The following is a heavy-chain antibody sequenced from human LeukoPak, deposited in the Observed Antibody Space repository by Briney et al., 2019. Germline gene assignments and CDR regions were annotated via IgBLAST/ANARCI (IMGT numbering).Heavy chain of an antibody. CDR3: ARSTMVRGILGSGGAFDI. J-gene: IGHJ3*02. Sequence: GESLKISCTASGYIFTNYWIGWVRQMPGRGQEWMGIIFPGGSQTKYSPSFQGQVTISADKSLTTAYLQWSSLKASDTAMYYCARSTMVRGILGSGGAFDIWGQGSMVTVSS. CDR2: IFPGGSQT. D-gene: IGHD3-10*01. V-gene: IGHV5-51*01. CDR1: GYIFTNYW.